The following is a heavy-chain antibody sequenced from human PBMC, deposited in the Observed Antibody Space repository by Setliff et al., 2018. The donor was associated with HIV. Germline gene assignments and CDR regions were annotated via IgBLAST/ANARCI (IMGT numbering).Heavy chain of an antibody. V-gene: IGHV1-46*02. Sequence: GPVKVSCKTSGYTFNAFYIYWVRQDRGQGLEWMGMINPSGSITNYAQKFQGRLTLTRDTSMSTVYMELNSLKSEDTAIYYCAREPPRRRGTVAEDYWGQGTLVTVS. CDR2: INPSGSIT. CDR1: GYTFNAFY. J-gene: IGHJ4*02. D-gene: IGHD1-26*01. CDR3: AREPPRRRGTVAEDY.